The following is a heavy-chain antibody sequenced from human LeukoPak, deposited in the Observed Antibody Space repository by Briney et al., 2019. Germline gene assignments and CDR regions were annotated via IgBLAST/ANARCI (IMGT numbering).Heavy chain of an antibody. CDR3: AKALVGATGHFDY. CDR1: GFTFTNYE. D-gene: IGHD1-26*01. Sequence: PGGSLRLSCAASGFTFTNYEMNWFRQAPGKGLEWVSYISSSSSTIYYADSVKGRFTISRDNAKNSLSLQMNSLRAEDTAVYYCAKALVGATGHFDYWGQGTLATVSS. V-gene: IGHV3-48*01. CDR2: ISSSSSTI. J-gene: IGHJ4*02.